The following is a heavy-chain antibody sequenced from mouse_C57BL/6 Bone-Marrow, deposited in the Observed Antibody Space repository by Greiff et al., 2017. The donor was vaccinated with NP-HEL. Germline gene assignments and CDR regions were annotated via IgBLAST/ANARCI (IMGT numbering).Heavy chain of an antibody. D-gene: IGHD1-1*01. CDR3: ARHAHYYGSSYDAMDY. CDR2: ISNLAYSI. V-gene: IGHV5-15*01. CDR1: GFTFSDYG. J-gene: IGHJ4*01. Sequence: EVKLMESGGGLVQPGGSLKLSCAASGFTFSDYGMAWVRQAPRKGPEWVAFISNLAYSIYYADTVTGRFTISRENAKNTLYLEMSSLRSEDTAMYYCARHAHYYGSSYDAMDYWGQGTSVTVSS.